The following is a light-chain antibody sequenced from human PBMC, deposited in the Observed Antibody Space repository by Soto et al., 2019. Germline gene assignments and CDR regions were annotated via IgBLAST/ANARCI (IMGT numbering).Light chain of an antibody. J-gene: IGKJ1*01. Sequence: EVVLTQSPGTLSLSPGERVTLSCRASQSVASSYLAWYQQKPGRAPRLLFYSASSRATGIPDRFSGSGSGKDFTLTNRRPGPEGFAVYYCHHFGSLPETFGQGTNVE. CDR2: SAS. CDR3: HHFGSLPET. CDR1: QSVASSY. V-gene: IGKV3-20*01.